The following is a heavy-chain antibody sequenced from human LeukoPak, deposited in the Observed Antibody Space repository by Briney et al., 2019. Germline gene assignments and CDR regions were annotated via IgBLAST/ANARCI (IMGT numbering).Heavy chain of an antibody. CDR2: MNPNSGNT. CDR1: GYTFTSYD. CDR3: ARGAYDGDAFDI. D-gene: IGHD3-16*01. J-gene: IGHJ3*02. Sequence: ASVKVSCKASGYTFTSYDIIWVRQATGQGLEWMGWMNPNSGNTGYAQKFQGRVTMTRNTSISTAYMELSSLRSEDTAVYYCARGAYDGDAFDIWGQGTMVTVSS. V-gene: IGHV1-8*01.